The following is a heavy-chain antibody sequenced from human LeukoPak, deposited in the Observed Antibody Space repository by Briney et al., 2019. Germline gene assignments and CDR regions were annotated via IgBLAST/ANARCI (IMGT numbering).Heavy chain of an antibody. D-gene: IGHD3-22*01. V-gene: IGHV3-30-3*01. J-gene: IGHJ4*02. Sequence: AGGSLRLSCAASGFTFSSYAMHWVRQAPGKGLEWVAVISYDGSNKYYADSVKGRFTISRDNSKNTLYLQVNSLRAEDTAVYYCARESYYYDSRSSFGYWGQGTLVTVSS. CDR1: GFTFSSYA. CDR2: ISYDGSNK. CDR3: ARESYYYDSRSSFGY.